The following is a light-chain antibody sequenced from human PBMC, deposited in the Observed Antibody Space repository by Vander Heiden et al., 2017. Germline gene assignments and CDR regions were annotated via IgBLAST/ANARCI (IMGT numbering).Light chain of an antibody. J-gene: IGKJ4*01. CDR1: QSVSSY. Sequence: IVLTQSPATLSLSPGERATLSGRARQSVSSYLAWYQQKPGQAPRLLIYDASNRATGVPARFSGSGSERDFTLTISSLEPEDFAIYYCQQRSNWPAAFGGGTMVEIK. V-gene: IGKV3-11*02. CDR3: QQRSNWPAA. CDR2: DAS.